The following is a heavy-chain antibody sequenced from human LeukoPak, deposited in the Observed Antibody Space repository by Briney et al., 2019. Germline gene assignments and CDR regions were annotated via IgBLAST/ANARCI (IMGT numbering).Heavy chain of an antibody. V-gene: IGHV3-23*01. J-gene: IGHJ4*02. CDR3: AKALDSGALPRGASYFAY. CDR2: ISGSGGST. Sequence: PGGSLRLSCAASGFTFSTYAMSWVRQAPGKGLEWVSAISGSGGSTYYADYVKGRFTTSRDNSKNTLYLQMNSLRAEDTAVYYCAKALDSGALPRGASYFAYWGQGTLVTVSS. CDR1: GFTFSTYA. D-gene: IGHD2-15*01.